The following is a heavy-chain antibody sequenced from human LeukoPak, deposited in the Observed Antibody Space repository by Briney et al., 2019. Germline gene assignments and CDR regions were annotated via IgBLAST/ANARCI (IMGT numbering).Heavy chain of an antibody. J-gene: IGHJ4*02. V-gene: IGHV3-7*01. CDR3: VRDGDTSGYTN. D-gene: IGHD3-22*01. CDR1: GFTFSSYW. Sequence: GGSLRLSCAASGFTFSSYWMHWVRQAPGKGLEWVANIKQDGSEKYYVDSVKGRFAISRDNAKNSLYLQMNSLRAEDAAVYSCVRDGDTSGYTNWGQGTLVTVSS. CDR2: IKQDGSEK.